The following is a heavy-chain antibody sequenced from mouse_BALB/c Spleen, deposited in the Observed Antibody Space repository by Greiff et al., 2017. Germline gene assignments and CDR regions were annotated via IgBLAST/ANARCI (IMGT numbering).Heavy chain of an antibody. V-gene: IGHV5-9-4*01. CDR3: ARYGRNYAMDY. CDR2: ISSGGSYT. J-gene: IGHJ4*01. D-gene: IGHD2-1*01. Sequence: EVMLVESGGGLVKPGGSLKLSCAASGFTFSSYAMSWVRQSPEKRLEWVAEISSGGSYTYYPDTVTGRFTISRDNAKNTLYLEMSSLRSEDTAMYYCARYGRNYAMDYWGQGTSVTVSS. CDR1: GFTFSSYA.